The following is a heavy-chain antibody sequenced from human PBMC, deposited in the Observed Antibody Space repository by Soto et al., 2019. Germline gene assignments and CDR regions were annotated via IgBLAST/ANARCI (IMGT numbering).Heavy chain of an antibody. Sequence: EVQLLESGGGLVQPGGSLRLSCAASGFTFSSYAMSWVRQAPGKGLEWVSAISGSGGTTYYADSVKGRFTISRDSSKNTLFLQMKSLRAEDTAVYYCAKGGYCSSTGCYTSFDYWGQGTLVTVSS. CDR3: AKGGYCSSTGCYTSFDY. V-gene: IGHV3-23*01. CDR2: ISGSGGTT. J-gene: IGHJ4*02. D-gene: IGHD2-2*02. CDR1: GFTFSSYA.